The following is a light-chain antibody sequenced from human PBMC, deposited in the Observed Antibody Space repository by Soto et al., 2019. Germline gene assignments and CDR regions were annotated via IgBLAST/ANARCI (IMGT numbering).Light chain of an antibody. Sequence: QSVLTQPPSASGSHRQSVTISCTGTSSDVGAYNYVSWFQQHPGKAPKLMIYEVTKRPSGVPDRFFGSKSGNTASLTVSGLQAEDEADYYCSSYAGSNNLNVFGTGTKVTVL. CDR1: SSDVGAYNY. V-gene: IGLV2-8*01. CDR3: SSYAGSNNLNV. CDR2: EVT. J-gene: IGLJ1*01.